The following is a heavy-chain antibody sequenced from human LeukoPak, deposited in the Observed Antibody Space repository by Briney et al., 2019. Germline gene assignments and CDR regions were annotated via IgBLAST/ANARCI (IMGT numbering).Heavy chain of an antibody. V-gene: IGHV3-66*01. D-gene: IGHD5-18*01. J-gene: IGHJ4*02. CDR2: NYSWCTP. CDR3: GREGYSYGPFAY. CDR1: GFIVRSSY. Sequence: GGSVRLSCVGCGFIVRSSYMSWVRQAGAKGLEWVSVNYSWCTPYHAESVKGRFTISRDNSKNPLYLQMNSLRVEDTAVYYCGREGYSYGPFAYWGQGNLVTVSS.